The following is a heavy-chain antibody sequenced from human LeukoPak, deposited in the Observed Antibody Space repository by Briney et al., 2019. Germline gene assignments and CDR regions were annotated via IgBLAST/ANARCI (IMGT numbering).Heavy chain of an antibody. J-gene: IGHJ4*02. CDR2: IYHSGST. V-gene: IGHV4-30-2*01. D-gene: IGHD4-11*01. CDR3: ARHFGEPTRKSPDYSNFLRYFDY. CDR1: GGSISSGGYY. Sequence: SETLSLTCTVSGGSISSGGYYWSWIRQPPGKGLEWIGYIYHSGSTYYNPSLKSRVTISVDRSKNQFSLKLSSVTAADTAVYYCARHFGEPTRKSPDYSNFLRYFDYWGQGTLVTVSS.